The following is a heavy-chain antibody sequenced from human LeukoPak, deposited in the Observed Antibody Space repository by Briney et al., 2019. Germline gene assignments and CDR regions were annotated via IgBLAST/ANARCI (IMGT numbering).Heavy chain of an antibody. CDR3: ASDGDSTAADFDF. V-gene: IGHV1-2*02. J-gene: IGHJ4*02. CDR1: GFTFTAYY. CDR2: INLNNDAT. Sequence: GASVKVSCKASGFTFTAYYLYWVRQAPGQGLECVGFINLNNDATGYAQNFQGRVTMTRDTSISTAFMELSSLRSDDTAVYYCASDGDSTAADFDFWGQGALVTVSS. D-gene: IGHD2-21*02.